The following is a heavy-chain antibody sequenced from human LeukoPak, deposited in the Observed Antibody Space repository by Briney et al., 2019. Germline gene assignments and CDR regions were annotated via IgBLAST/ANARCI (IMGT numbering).Heavy chain of an antibody. CDR1: GFTFSSYT. D-gene: IGHD2-2*01. CDR3: ARGGGYCSSTSCPLPYYFDY. Sequence: PGGSLRLSCAASGFTFSSYTMNWVRQAPGKGLEWVSYISSISSTIYYADSVRGRFTISRDNAKNSLYLQMNSLRAEDTAVYYCARGGGYCSSTSCPLPYYFDYWGQGTLVTVSS. V-gene: IGHV3-48*01. CDR2: ISSISSTI. J-gene: IGHJ4*02.